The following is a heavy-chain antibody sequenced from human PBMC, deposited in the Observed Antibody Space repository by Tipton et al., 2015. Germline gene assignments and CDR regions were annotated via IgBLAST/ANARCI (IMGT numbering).Heavy chain of an antibody. D-gene: IGHD3-22*01. CDR1: GVSISIHY. J-gene: IGHJ4*02. CDR3: AREGWNSDSSGYDY. V-gene: IGHV4-59*11. Sequence: TLSLTCTVSGVSISIHYWSWIRQPPGKGLEWIGEIHHGGTTNYNPSLKSRVTMSVDTSKNQFSLQLSSVTAADTAVYYCAREGWNSDSSGYDYWGQGTLVTVSS. CDR2: IHHGGTT.